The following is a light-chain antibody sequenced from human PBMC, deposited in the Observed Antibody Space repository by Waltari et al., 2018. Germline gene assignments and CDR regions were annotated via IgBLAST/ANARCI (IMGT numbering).Light chain of an antibody. CDR2: EDV. V-gene: IGLV3-1*01. CDR1: KLGERS. CDR3: QVWDSSTDV. Sequence: SYELTQPPSVSVSPGQTASIICSGDKLGERSASWYQQKAGQSPMLVIFEDVKRPSGIPGRFSGSNSGNTATLTISGTQAMEEADYYCQVWDSSTDVFGGGTKLTVL. J-gene: IGLJ2*01.